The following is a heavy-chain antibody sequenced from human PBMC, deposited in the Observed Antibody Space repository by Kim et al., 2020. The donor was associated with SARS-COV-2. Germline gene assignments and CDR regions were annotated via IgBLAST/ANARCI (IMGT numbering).Heavy chain of an antibody. V-gene: IGHV4-39*02. D-gene: IGHD6-13*01. Sequence: SETLSLTCPVDGASITTDNYYWGWIRQSPGRGLEWIGSISYSGSTNYNPALKGRVTIFLDTPKNQFSLEMTSATAAATAIYFCARVLPRYTTSWYWDFD. CDR3: ARVLPRYTTSWYWDFD. CDR2: ISYSGST. J-gene: IGHJ4*01. CDR1: GASITTDNYY.